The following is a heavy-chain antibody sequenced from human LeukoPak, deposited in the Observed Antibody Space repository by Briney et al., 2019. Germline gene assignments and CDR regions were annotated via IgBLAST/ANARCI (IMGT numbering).Heavy chain of an antibody. Sequence: GGTLRLSCAASGFTFSDYALSWVRQTPGKGLEWVAATTGSSGDTYHADSVKGRFAISRDNSKNTLYLQMNSLRAEDTALYYCAGAYCGGDCYSGRAFDIWGQGTMVTVSS. CDR2: TTGSSGDT. J-gene: IGHJ3*02. V-gene: IGHV3-23*01. D-gene: IGHD2-21*02. CDR3: AGAYCGGDCYSGRAFDI. CDR1: GFTFSDYA.